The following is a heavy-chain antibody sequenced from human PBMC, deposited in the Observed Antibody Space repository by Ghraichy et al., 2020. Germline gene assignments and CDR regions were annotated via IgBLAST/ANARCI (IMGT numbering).Heavy chain of an antibody. J-gene: IGHJ5*02. CDR2: IYYSGST. CDR1: GGSVSSGSYY. D-gene: IGHD2-8*01. V-gene: IGHV4-61*01. CDR3: AARLYCTNGVCYNGYDLFGFDP. Sequence: SETLTLTCTVSGGSVSSGSYYWSWIRQPPGKGLEWIGYIYYSGSTNYNPSLKSRVTISLDTSKNQFSLKLSSVTAADTAVYYCAARLYCTNGVCYNGYDLFGFDPWGQGTLVTVSS.